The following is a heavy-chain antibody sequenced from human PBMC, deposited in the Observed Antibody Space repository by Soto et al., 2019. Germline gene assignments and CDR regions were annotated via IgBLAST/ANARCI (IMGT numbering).Heavy chain of an antibody. D-gene: IGHD4-17*01. J-gene: IGHJ4*02. Sequence: GGSLRLSCAASGFTFSSYAMHWVRQAPGKGLEWVAVISYDGSNKYYADSVKGRFTISRDNSKNTLYLQMNSLRAEDTAVYYCARCIGLGATVVTHFDYWGQGTLVTVSS. CDR2: ISYDGSNK. V-gene: IGHV3-30*01. CDR3: ARCIGLGATVVTHFDY. CDR1: GFTFSSYA.